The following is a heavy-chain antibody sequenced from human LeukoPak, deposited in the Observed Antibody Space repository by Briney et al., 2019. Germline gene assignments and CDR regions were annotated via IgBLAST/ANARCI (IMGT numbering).Heavy chain of an antibody. V-gene: IGHV1-2*02. CDR3: ARDPGAQIYAGTLANDY. D-gene: IGHD6-13*01. CDR1: GYTFIAYY. Sequence: ASVKVSCKASGYTFIAYYMHWMRQAPGQRLEWMGWINPCNGGTNFAQKFQGRVTMTRDTSISTAYMELSRLRSDDTAVYYCARDPGAQIYAGTLANDYWGQGTLVTVSS. J-gene: IGHJ4*02. CDR2: INPCNGGT.